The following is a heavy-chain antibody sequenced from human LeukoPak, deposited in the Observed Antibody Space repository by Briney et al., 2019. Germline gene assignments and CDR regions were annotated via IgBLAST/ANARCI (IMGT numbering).Heavy chain of an antibody. CDR2: INPNSGNT. D-gene: IGHD3-22*01. CDR3: ARSYYDSSGYRWFDP. V-gene: IGHV1-8*03. J-gene: IGHJ5*02. Sequence: ASVKVSCKASGYTFTTLDINWVRQATGQGLEWMGWINPNSGNTGYAQKFQGRVTISRDTSISTAYMELSSLRSEDTAVYYCARSYYDSSGYRWFDPWGQGTLVTVSS. CDR1: GYTFTTLD.